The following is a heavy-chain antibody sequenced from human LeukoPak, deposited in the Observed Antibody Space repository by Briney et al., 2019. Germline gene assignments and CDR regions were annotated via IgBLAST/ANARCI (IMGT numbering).Heavy chain of an antibody. J-gene: IGHJ5*02. V-gene: IGHV5-51*01. CDR2: IYSRDSDT. Sequence: GESLKISCKGAGDSFATYWIAWVRQTPRKGLEWMGIIYSRDSDTKYNPSLQGQVSISADKSISTAYLQWNSLQASATAIYYCARSHSSTLTWFDPWGQGTLVSVSS. CDR3: ARSHSSTLTWFDP. CDR1: GDSFATYW.